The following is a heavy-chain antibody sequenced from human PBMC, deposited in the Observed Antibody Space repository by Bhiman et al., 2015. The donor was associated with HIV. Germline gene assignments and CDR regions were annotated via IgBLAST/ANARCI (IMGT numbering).Heavy chain of an antibody. V-gene: IGHV3-7*01. Sequence: EVQLVESGGGLVQPGGSLRLSCSASGFTFSSYWMSWVRQAPGKGLEWVANIKQDGGERYVDSVKGRFTISRDNAKNSLYLQMNSLRAEDTAVYYCARDRVWFGQRYFDYWGQGTLVTVSS. J-gene: IGHJ4*02. CDR1: GFTFSSYW. CDR2: IKQDGGER. D-gene: IGHD3-10*01. CDR3: ARDRVWFGQRYFDY.